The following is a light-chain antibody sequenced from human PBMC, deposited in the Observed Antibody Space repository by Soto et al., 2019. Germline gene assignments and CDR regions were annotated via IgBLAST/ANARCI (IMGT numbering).Light chain of an antibody. V-gene: IGKV1-13*02. Sequence: AIHFTQSPSSLPASVGVRVSLTCRASQGISSALAWYQKKPGKAPKLLIYDASSVESGVPSRFSGSGSGTDFTLTISSLQPEDFATYYCQQFNSYPLTFGGGTKVDIK. J-gene: IGKJ4*01. CDR1: QGISSA. CDR2: DAS. CDR3: QQFNSYPLT.